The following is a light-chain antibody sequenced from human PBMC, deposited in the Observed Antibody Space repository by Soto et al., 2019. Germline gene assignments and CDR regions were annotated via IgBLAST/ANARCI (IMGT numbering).Light chain of an antibody. CDR1: QSISNW. V-gene: IGKV1-5*01. CDR3: QQYNSSSRT. J-gene: IGKJ1*01. CDR2: DAS. Sequence: DIQMAQSPSTLSASLGARVSITCRASQSISNWLAWYQQRTGKAPKILIYDASSLASGVPSRFRGSRSGTEFTLTISSLQPADFSTYYCQQYNSSSRTFGQGTKVDIK.